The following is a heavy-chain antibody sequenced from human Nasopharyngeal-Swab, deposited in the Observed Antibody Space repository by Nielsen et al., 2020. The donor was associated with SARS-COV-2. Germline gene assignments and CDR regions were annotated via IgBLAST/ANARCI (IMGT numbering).Heavy chain of an antibody. V-gene: IGHV3-21*01. J-gene: IGHJ6*02. Sequence: GGSLRLSCAASGFTFSSYSMNWVRQAPGKGLEWVSSISSSSSYIYYADSVKGRFTISRDNAKNSLYLQMNSLRAEDTAVYYCARDRGTGDSYYYYGMDVWGQGTTVTAP. CDR2: ISSSSSYI. D-gene: IGHD7-27*01. CDR3: ARDRGTGDSYYYYGMDV. CDR1: GFTFSSYS.